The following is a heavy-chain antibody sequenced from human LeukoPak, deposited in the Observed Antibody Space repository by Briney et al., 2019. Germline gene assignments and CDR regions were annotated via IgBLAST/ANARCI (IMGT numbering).Heavy chain of an antibody. V-gene: IGHV4-31*03. D-gene: IGHD6-13*01. Sequence: SETLSLTCTVPGGSIGSGGYYWSWIRQHPGKGLEWIGYIYYSGSTYYNPSLKSRVTISVDTSKNQFSLKLSSVTAADTAVYYCARGIGYSIPTYAYYFDYWGQGTLVTVSS. CDR3: ARGIGYSIPTYAYYFDY. J-gene: IGHJ4*02. CDR2: IYYSGST. CDR1: GGSIGSGGYY.